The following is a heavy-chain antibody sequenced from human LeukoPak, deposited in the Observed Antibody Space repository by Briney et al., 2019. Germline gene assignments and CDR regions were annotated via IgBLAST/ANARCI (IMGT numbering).Heavy chain of an antibody. Sequence: SETLSLTCTVSGGSISSGSYYWSWIRQPAGKGLEWIGRIYTSGSTNYNPSLKSRVTISVDTSRNQFSLKLSSVTAADTAVYYCARDVGYYYDSSGYYPSPFDYWGQGTLVTVSS. V-gene: IGHV4-61*02. CDR3: ARDVGYYYDSSGYYPSPFDY. J-gene: IGHJ4*02. CDR2: IYTSGST. CDR1: GGSISSGSYY. D-gene: IGHD3-22*01.